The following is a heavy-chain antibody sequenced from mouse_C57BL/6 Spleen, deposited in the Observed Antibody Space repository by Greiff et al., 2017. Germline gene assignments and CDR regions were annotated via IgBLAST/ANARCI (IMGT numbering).Heavy chain of an antibody. CDR1: GFTLSDYG. Sequence: EVKLVESGGGLVKPGGSLKLSCAASGFTLSDYGMHWVRQAPEKGLEWVAYISSGSSTIYYADTVKGRFTISRDNAKNTLFLQMTSLRSEDTAMYYCARGSSSAWFAYWGQGTLVTVSA. CDR3: ARGSSSAWFAY. D-gene: IGHD1-1*01. CDR2: ISSGSSTI. J-gene: IGHJ3*01. V-gene: IGHV5-17*01.